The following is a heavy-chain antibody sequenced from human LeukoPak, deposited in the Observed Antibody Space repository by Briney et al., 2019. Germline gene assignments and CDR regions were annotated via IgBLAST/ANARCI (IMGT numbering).Heavy chain of an antibody. D-gene: IGHD2-2*01. CDR1: SXSDYF. CDR3: ARDVVVVPAAIHYGMDV. CDR2: INHSGRT. V-gene: IGHV4-34*01. J-gene: IGHJ6*02. Sequence: SXSDYFWGWIRQPPGKGLEWIGEINHSGRTYYNPSLKSRVTISVDTSKNQFSLNLSSVTAADTAVYYCARDVVVVPAAIHYGMDVWGQGTTVTASS.